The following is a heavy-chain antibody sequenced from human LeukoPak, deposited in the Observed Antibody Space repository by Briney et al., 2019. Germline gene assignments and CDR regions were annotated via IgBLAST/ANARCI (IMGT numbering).Heavy chain of an antibody. J-gene: IGHJ4*02. D-gene: IGHD6-19*01. V-gene: IGHV3-9*01. CDR2: ISWNSGSI. CDR1: GFTFDDYA. CDR3: AKDRGDSGWYLDY. Sequence: GGSLRLSCAASGFTFDDYAMHWVRQAPGKGLECVSGISWNSGSIGYADSVKGRFTISRDNSKNTLYLQMNSLRAEDTAVYYCAKDRGDSGWYLDYWGQRTLVTVSS.